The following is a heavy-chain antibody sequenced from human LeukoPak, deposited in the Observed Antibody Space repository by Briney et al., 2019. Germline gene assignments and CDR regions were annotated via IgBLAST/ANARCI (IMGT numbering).Heavy chain of an antibody. D-gene: IGHD1-14*01. Sequence: GGSLRLSCAASGFTFSSYAMNWVRQAPGRGLEWVSAISGSGVTTYYADSVKGRFTISRDNSKNTLYLQMNSLRPEDTAVYYCASRNRAWHQFDYWGQGTLVTVSS. CDR2: ISGSGVTT. CDR3: ASRNRAWHQFDY. J-gene: IGHJ4*02. CDR1: GFTFSSYA. V-gene: IGHV3-23*01.